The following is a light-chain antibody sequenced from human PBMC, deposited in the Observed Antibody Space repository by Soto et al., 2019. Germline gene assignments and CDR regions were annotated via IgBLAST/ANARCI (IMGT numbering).Light chain of an antibody. CDR1: ASDVGGYSY. V-gene: IGLV2-23*01. CDR2: EGS. Sequence: QSALTQPRSVSGSPGQSVTISCTGTASDVGGYSYVSWYQQHPGKAPKLMIYEGSKRPSGVSNRFSGSKSGNTASLTISGLQAEDEADYYCCSYAGSSTYVVFGGGTKVTVL. J-gene: IGLJ2*01. CDR3: CSYAGSSTYVV.